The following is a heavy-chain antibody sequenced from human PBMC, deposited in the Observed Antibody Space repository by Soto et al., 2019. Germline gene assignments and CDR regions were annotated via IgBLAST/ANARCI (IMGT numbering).Heavy chain of an antibody. CDR2: ISYDGSNK. J-gene: IGHJ4*02. CDR1: GFTLSSYA. Sequence: GGSLRRSCAASGFTLSSYAMHWFRQAPGKGLEWVAVISYDGSNKYYADSVKGRFTISRDNSKNTLYLQMNSLRAEDTAVYYCARDVAAANIYDFWSGLDYGGQGTLVTVS. D-gene: IGHD3-3*01. CDR3: ARDVAAANIYDFWSGLDY. V-gene: IGHV3-30-3*01.